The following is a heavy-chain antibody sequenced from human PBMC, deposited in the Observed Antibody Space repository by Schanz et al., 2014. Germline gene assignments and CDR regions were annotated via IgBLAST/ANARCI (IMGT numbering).Heavy chain of an antibody. J-gene: IGHJ4*02. CDR3: VKVSFGDPRLDRSMYRDIDY. V-gene: IGHV3-21*01. CDR2: ISTSGTYM. Sequence: EVQLMESGGGLVKPGGSLRLSCVASGFSFSSFAMTWVRQAPGRGLEWVSSISTSGTYMYIADSLKGRLTISRDDAKNSMKLQMNNQRAEHTAVYSCVKVSFGDPRLDRSMYRDIDYWGQGTLVTVSS. CDR1: GFSFSSFA. D-gene: IGHD3-22*01.